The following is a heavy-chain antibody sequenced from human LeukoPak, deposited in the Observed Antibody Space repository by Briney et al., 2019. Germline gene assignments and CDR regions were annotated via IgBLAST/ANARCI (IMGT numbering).Heavy chain of an antibody. V-gene: IGHV3-7*01. D-gene: IGHD2-21*01. Sequence: PGGSLRLSCVGSGFSLSRDWMTWVRQAPGTGLEWVANIKEDGSEKYYVDSVKGRFTISRDNAKNSLYLQMNNLRAEDTAVYFCARLVNRLFLFWGPGTLVTVSS. J-gene: IGHJ4*02. CDR2: IKEDGSEK. CDR3: ARLVNRLFLF. CDR1: GFSLSRDW.